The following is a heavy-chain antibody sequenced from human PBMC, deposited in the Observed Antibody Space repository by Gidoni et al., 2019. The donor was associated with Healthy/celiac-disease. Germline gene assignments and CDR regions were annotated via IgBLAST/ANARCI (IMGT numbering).Heavy chain of an antibody. Sequence: QVQLVASGGGVVQPGRSLRLSCAASGFTFSSYGMHWVRQAPGKGLEWVAVISYDGSNKYYADSVKGRFTISRDNSKNTLYLQMNSLRAEDTAVYYCAKAGGLREYYFDYWGQGTLVTVSS. V-gene: IGHV3-30*18. CDR1: GFTFSSYG. J-gene: IGHJ4*02. CDR2: ISYDGSNK. D-gene: IGHD5-12*01. CDR3: AKAGGLREYYFDY.